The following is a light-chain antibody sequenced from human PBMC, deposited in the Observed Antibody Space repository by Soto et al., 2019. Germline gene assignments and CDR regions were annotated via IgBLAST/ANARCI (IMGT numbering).Light chain of an antibody. CDR1: QSINSY. Sequence: DIQMTQSPSTLSASVGDRLTITCRASQSINSYLAWYQQKPGKAPKLLIYKASNLESGVPSRFSGSGSGTGFTLTISSLQPDDFATYYCQQYNSYSTFGQGTKVEIK. V-gene: IGKV1-5*03. J-gene: IGKJ1*01. CDR2: KAS. CDR3: QQYNSYST.